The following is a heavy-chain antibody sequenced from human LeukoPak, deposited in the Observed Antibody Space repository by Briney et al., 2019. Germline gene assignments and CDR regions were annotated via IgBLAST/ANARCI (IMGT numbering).Heavy chain of an antibody. Sequence: WASVRVSCKASGGTFSSYAISWVRQAPGQGLEWMGGTIPIFGTANYAQKFQGRVTITADKSTSTAYMELSSLRSEDTAVYYCARGGGVIVKYYFDYWGQGTLVTVSS. D-gene: IGHD3-16*02. CDR3: ARGGGVIVKYYFDY. V-gene: IGHV1-69*06. CDR1: GGTFSSYA. CDR2: TIPIFGTA. J-gene: IGHJ4*02.